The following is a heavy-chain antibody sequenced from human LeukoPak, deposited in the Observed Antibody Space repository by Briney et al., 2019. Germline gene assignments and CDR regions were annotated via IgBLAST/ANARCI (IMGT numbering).Heavy chain of an antibody. CDR1: GFTFSSYA. J-gene: IGHJ4*02. V-gene: IGHV3-23*01. D-gene: IGHD6-13*01. CDR2: ISGSGDST. Sequence: GGSLRLSCAASGFTFSSYAMSWVRQAPGKGLEWVSAISGSGDSTYYADSVKGRFTISRDNSKNTLYLQMNSLRAEDTAFYYCARRYSSSWNYWGQGTLVTVSS. CDR3: ARRYSSSWNY.